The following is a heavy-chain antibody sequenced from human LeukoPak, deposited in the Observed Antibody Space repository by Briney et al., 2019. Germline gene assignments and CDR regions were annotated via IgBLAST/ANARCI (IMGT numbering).Heavy chain of an antibody. J-gene: IGHJ4*02. CDR3: AKVTDYGGNSPYFDY. D-gene: IGHD4-23*01. V-gene: IGHV3-74*01. Sequence: GGSLRLSCAASGFSLSNYWMHWVRQAPGKGLMWVSQISPDGSQTFYADSVKGRFTISRDNAKNTLFLQMDSLRAEDTAVYYCAKVTDYGGNSPYFDYWGQGTLVTVSS. CDR1: GFSLSNYW. CDR2: ISPDGSQT.